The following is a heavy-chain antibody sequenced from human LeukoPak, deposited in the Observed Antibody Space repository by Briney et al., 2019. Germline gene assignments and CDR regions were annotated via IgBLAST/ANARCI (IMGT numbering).Heavy chain of an antibody. V-gene: IGHV3-30*02. CDR2: IRYDGSNK. J-gene: IGHJ5*02. D-gene: IGHD3-3*01. Sequence: GGSLRLSCAASGFTFSSYGMHWVRRAPGKGLEWVAFIRYDGSNKYYADSVKGRFTISRDNSKNTLYLQMNSLRAEDTAVYYCAKDRGPQLFGVVRSHRGWFDPWGQGTLVTVSS. CDR3: AKDRGPQLFGVVRSHRGWFDP. CDR1: GFTFSSYG.